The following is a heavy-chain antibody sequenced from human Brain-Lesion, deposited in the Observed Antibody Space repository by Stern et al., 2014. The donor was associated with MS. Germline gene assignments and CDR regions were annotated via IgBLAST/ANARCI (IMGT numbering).Heavy chain of an antibody. Sequence: VQLVESGAEVKKPGASVKVSCKTSGYIFTGYYIHRVRQSPGQRLEWMDWTNPNTGGTQYAKKFQGRVTMSRDTSISTAYVELSSLTSDDTAVYYCARDQRGITIFGVVTDYYYLGMDVWGQGTTVTVSS. CDR3: ARDQRGITIFGVVTDYYYLGMDV. CDR1: GYIFTGYY. D-gene: IGHD3-3*01. CDR2: TNPNTGGT. V-gene: IGHV1-2*02. J-gene: IGHJ6*02.